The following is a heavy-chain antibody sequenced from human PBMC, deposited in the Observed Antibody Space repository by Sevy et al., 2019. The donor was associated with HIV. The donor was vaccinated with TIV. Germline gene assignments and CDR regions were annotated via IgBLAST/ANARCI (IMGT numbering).Heavy chain of an antibody. CDR1: GGSMSSYY. V-gene: IGHV4-59*13. CDR3: ARDRETCGGDCYAGYDYGMDV. J-gene: IGHJ6*02. Sequence: SETLSLTCTVSGGSMSSYYWSWIRQPPGKGLEWIGYIYYSGSTNYNPSLKSRVTISVDTSKNQFSLKLSSVTAADTAVYYCARDRETCGGDCYAGYDYGMDVWGQGTTVTVSS. CDR2: IYYSGST. D-gene: IGHD2-21*02.